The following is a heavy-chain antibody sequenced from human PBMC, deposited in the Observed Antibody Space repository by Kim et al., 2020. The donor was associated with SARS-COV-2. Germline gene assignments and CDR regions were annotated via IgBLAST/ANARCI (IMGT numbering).Heavy chain of an antibody. CDR1: GFTFDDYA. CDR3: ARDRQPLDTLGYFFDY. V-gene: IGHV3-43*02. CDR2: ISGPGTSA. D-gene: IGHD5-18*01. J-gene: IGHJ4*01. Sequence: GGSLRLSCAASGFTFDDYAMHWVRQAPGKGPEWVAIISGPGTSAYYADSVKGRFTVTRDNSKNSLYLQMNSLRIEDTAFYFCARDRQPLDTLGYFFDYWG.